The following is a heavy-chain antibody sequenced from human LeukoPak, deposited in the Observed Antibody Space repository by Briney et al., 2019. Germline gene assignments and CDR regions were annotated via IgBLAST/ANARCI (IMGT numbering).Heavy chain of an antibody. CDR1: GFTFSNAW. J-gene: IGHJ3*02. CDR2: IKSKTDGGTT. D-gene: IGHD5-24*01. V-gene: IGHV3-15*01. Sequence: GGSLRLSCAASGFTFSNAWMSWVRQAPGKGLEWVGRIKSKTDGGTTDYAAPVKGRFTISRDDSKNTLYLQMNSLKTEDTAVYYCTTDEMATITDAFDIWGQGTMVTVSS. CDR3: TTDEMATITDAFDI.